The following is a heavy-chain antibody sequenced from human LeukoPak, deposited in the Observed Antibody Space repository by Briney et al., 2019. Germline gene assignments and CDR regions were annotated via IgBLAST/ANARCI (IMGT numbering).Heavy chain of an antibody. Sequence: SSETLSLTCTVSGGSISGSSSYWGWIRQPPGEGPEWIGNILYSGTTYYNPSLKSRVTISVDTSKNLFSMKLSSVTAADTAVYYCARGLGIAAAGIGYWGQGTLVTVSS. J-gene: IGHJ4*02. D-gene: IGHD6-13*01. CDR3: ARGLGIAAAGIGY. CDR2: ILYSGTT. V-gene: IGHV4-39*07. CDR1: GGSISGSSSY.